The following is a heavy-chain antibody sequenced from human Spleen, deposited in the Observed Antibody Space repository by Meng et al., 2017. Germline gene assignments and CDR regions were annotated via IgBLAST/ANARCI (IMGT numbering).Heavy chain of an antibody. CDR3: ARDQGYGDYYPYWYFDL. J-gene: IGHJ2*01. CDR2: IYYSGST. Sequence: SETLSLTCTVSDDSISSYYWNWIRQPPGKGLEWIGYIYYSGSTNYNPSLKSRVTISVDTSKNQLSLKLSSVTAADTAVYYCARDQGYGDYYPYWYFDLWGRGTLVTVSS. V-gene: IGHV4-59*01. D-gene: IGHD4-17*01. CDR1: DDSISSYY.